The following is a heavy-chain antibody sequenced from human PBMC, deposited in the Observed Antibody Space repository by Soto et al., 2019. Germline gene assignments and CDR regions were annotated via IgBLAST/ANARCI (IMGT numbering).Heavy chain of an antibody. CDR2: VYYTGTT. J-gene: IGHJ4*02. D-gene: IGHD6-13*01. CDR3: ERDLAAVPRGIDY. Sequence: SETLSLTWTVSGGSISSYFYIWVRQPPGKGLEWFGSVYYTGTTDYNPSLKSRVTILVDTSTTQFSLILRSMTTADTAVDYYERDLAAVPRGIDYWGRGPLGTVS. CDR1: GGSISSYF. V-gene: IGHV4-59*01.